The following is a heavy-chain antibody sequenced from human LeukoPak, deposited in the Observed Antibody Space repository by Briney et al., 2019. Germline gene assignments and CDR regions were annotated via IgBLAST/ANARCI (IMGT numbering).Heavy chain of an antibody. Sequence: ASVKVSCKASGYTFTAYYMHWVRQAPGQGLEWMGWINPNSGGTNYAQKFQGRVTMTRDTSISTAYMELSRLRSDDTAVYYCARERGGATRRGFDYWGQGTLVTVSS. V-gene: IGHV1-2*02. D-gene: IGHD1-26*01. CDR1: GYTFTAYY. J-gene: IGHJ4*02. CDR3: ARERGGATRRGFDY. CDR2: INPNSGGT.